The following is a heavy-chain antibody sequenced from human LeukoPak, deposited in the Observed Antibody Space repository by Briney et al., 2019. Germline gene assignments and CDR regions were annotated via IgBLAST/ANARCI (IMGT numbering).Heavy chain of an antibody. J-gene: IGHJ3*02. CDR1: GFTFDDYG. Sequence: GGSLRLSCAASGFTFDDYGMSWVRQAPGKGLEWVSGINWNGGSTGYADSVKGRFTISRDNAKDSLYLQMNSLRAEDTALYYCARAGSSSMKNAFDIWGQGTMVTVSS. V-gene: IGHV3-20*04. D-gene: IGHD6-6*01. CDR2: INWNGGST. CDR3: ARAGSSSMKNAFDI.